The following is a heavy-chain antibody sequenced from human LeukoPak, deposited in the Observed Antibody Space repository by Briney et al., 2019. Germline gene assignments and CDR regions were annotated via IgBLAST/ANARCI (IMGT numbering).Heavy chain of an antibody. Sequence: GGSLRLSCAASGFTFSNYAMSWVRQAPGKGLEWVSAIGSSGDSTYYADSVKGRFTISRDNSKNTLYLQMNSLRVEDTAEYYCAKDRVPTVCAKLDYWGQGTLVTVSS. CDR3: AKDRVPTVCAKLDY. V-gene: IGHV3-23*01. CDR2: IGSSGDST. J-gene: IGHJ4*02. D-gene: IGHD2-8*01. CDR1: GFTFSNYA.